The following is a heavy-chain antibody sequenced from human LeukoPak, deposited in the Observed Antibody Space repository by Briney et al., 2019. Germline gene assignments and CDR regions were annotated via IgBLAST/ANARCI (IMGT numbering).Heavy chain of an antibody. D-gene: IGHD6-13*01. CDR1: GFTFSSYA. V-gene: IGHV3-23*01. CDR3: AKDLVGAAAGPAFDY. Sequence: GGSLRLSCAASGFTFSSYAMSWVRQALGKGLEWVSAISGSGGSTYYADSVKGRFTISRDNSKNTLYLQMNSLRAEDTAVYYCAKDLVGAAAGPAFDYWGQGTLVTVSS. CDR2: ISGSGGST. J-gene: IGHJ4*02.